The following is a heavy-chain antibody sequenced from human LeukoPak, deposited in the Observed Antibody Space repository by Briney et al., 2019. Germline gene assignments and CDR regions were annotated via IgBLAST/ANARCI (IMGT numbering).Heavy chain of an antibody. J-gene: IGHJ6*03. CDR2: ISAYNGNT. CDR1: GYTFTSYG. CDR3: ARDRGSGFLVYYYYYMDV. V-gene: IGHV1-18*01. Sequence: ASVKVSCKASGYTFTSYGISWVRQAPGQGLEWMGWISAYNGNTNYAQKLQGRVTMTTDTSTSTAYMELRSLRSDDTAVYYCARDRGSGFLVYYYYYMDVWGKGTTVTVSS. D-gene: IGHD3-3*01.